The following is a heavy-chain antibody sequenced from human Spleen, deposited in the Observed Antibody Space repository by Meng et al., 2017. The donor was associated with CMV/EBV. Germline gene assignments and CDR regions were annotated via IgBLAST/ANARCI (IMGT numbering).Heavy chain of an antibody. V-gene: IGHV4-30-4*08. CDR3: ARDHGGDFGY. CDR1: GASISSGEYY. J-gene: IGHJ4*02. Sequence: CTLSGASISSGEYYWSWIRQPPGEGLGWIGYIYYSGRTHFSPSLRSRVTMAIDTSKNQFSLKVNSLAAEDSAVYYCARDHGGDFGYWGQGTLVTVSS. CDR2: IYYSGRT.